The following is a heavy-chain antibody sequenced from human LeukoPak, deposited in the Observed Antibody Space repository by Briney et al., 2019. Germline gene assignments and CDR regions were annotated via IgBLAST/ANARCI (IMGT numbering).Heavy chain of an antibody. V-gene: IGHV4-59*08. CDR3: GRHGGATMVRGVLVDAFDT. J-gene: IGHJ3*02. CDR2: VFHSGST. CDR1: GGSISSYY. Sequence: PSETLSLTCTVSGGSISSYYWSWIRQPPGKGLEWIGYVFHSGSTNYNPSLKSRVTISVDRTKNQFSLKLSSVTAADTGVDSCGRHGGATMVRGVLVDAFDTWGQGQWSPSL. D-gene: IGHD3-10*01.